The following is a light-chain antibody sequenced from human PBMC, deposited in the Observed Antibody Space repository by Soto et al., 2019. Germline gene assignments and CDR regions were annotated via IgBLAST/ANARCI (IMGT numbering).Light chain of an antibody. Sequence: EIVMTQSPATLSVARGERATLSCRASQSVSSNLAWYHQKPGQSPRLLIYGTSTRATGIPARFSGSGSGTDFALTISSLQAEDVATYYCQKYNSAPFTFGPGTKVDIK. J-gene: IGKJ3*01. CDR1: QSVSSN. V-gene: IGKV3-15*01. CDR2: GTS. CDR3: QKYNSAPFT.